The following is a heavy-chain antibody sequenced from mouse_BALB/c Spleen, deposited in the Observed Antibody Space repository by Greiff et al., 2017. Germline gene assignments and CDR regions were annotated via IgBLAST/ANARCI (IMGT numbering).Heavy chain of an antibody. J-gene: IGHJ2*01. CDR3: ARDGYYFGY. D-gene: IGHD2-3*01. Sequence: EVKLVESGGDLVKPGGSLKLSCAASGFTFSSYGMSWVRQTPDQRLEWVATISSGGSYTYYPDSVKGRFTISRDNAKNTLYLQMSSLKSEDTAMYYCARDGYYFGYWGQGTTPT. V-gene: IGHV5-6*02. CDR2: ISSGGSYT. CDR1: GFTFSSYG.